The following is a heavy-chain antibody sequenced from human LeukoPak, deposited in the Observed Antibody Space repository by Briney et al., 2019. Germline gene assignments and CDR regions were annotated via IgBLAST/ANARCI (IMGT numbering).Heavy chain of an antibody. J-gene: IGHJ5*02. CDR2: INPNSGGT. CDR1: GYTFTGYY. D-gene: IGHD6-6*01. Sequence: ASVKVSCKASGYTFTGYYMHWVRQAPGQGLEWMGWINPNSGGTNYAQKFQGRVTMTWDTSISTAYMELSRLRSDDTAVYYCARDHTGSSSGSEENWFDPWGQGTLVTVSS. CDR3: ARDHTGSSSGSEENWFDP. V-gene: IGHV1-2*02.